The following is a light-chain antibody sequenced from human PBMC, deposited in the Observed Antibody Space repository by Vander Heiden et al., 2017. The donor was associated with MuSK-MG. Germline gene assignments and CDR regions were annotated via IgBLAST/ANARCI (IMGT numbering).Light chain of an antibody. V-gene: IGKV3-20*01. Sequence: EIVLTQSPVTLSLSPGENATLACRASESVSGGYSAWYQHKPGQAPRLLIYDGFRRATGIPDRFSGSASGTEFPLTITKLKPEDFAVYFCQQYGSSPVTFGGGTRVEMK. CDR2: DGF. CDR3: QQYGSSPVT. J-gene: IGKJ4*01. CDR1: ESVSGGY.